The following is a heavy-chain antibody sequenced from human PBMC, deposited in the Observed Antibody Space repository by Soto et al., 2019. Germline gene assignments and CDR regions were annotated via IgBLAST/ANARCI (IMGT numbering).Heavy chain of an antibody. CDR1: GFTFSSYG. Sequence: ESGGGVVQPGRSLRLSCAASGFTFSSYGMHWVRQAPGKGLEWVAVIWYDGSNKYYADSVKGRFTISRDNSKNTLYLQMNSLRAEDTAVYYCARASGVTTCLDYWGQGTLVTVSS. D-gene: IGHD4-17*01. CDR2: IWYDGSNK. J-gene: IGHJ4*02. CDR3: ARASGVTTCLDY. V-gene: IGHV3-33*01.